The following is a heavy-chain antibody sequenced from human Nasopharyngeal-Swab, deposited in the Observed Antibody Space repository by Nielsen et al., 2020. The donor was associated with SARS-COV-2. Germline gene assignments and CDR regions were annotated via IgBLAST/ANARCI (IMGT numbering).Heavy chain of an antibody. CDR3: AKEPSAPVVPPTYYFDY. J-gene: IGHJ4*02. CDR2: ISYDGSNK. CDR1: GFTFSSYG. Sequence: GGSLRLSFAASGFTFSSYGMHWVRKAPGKGLEWVAVISYDGSNKYYADSVKGRFTISRDNSKNTLYLQMNSLRAEDTAVYYCAKEPSAPVVPPTYYFDYWGQGTLVTVSS. D-gene: IGHD4-23*01. V-gene: IGHV3-30*18.